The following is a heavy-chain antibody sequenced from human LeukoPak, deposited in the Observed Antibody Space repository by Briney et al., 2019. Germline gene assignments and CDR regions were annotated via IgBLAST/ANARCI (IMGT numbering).Heavy chain of an antibody. CDR3: ARGPIQLWIHNAMDV. Sequence: PGRSLRLSCTGSGFTFGDHAMSWVHQAPGKGLEWVGFIRSKAYRGTTEYAASVKGRFTISRDDSASIAYLQMNSLRTEDTAVYYCARGPIQLWIHNAMDVWGQGSTVTVSS. D-gene: IGHD5-18*01. CDR2: IRSKAYRGTT. V-gene: IGHV3-49*04. CDR1: GFTFGDHA. J-gene: IGHJ6*02.